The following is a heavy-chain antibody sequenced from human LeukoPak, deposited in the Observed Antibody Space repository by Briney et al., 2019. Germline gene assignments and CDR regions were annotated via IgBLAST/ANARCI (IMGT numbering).Heavy chain of an antibody. CDR3: AKDLAIAVVSYFDY. V-gene: IGHV3-23*01. Sequence: GGSLRLSYAASGFTFSSYAMSWVRQAPGKGLEWVSAISGSGGSTYYADSVKGRFTISRDNSKNTLYLQMNSLRAEDTAVYYCAKDLAIAVVSYFDYWGQGTLVTVSS. CDR2: ISGSGGST. CDR1: GFTFSSYA. J-gene: IGHJ4*02. D-gene: IGHD6-19*01.